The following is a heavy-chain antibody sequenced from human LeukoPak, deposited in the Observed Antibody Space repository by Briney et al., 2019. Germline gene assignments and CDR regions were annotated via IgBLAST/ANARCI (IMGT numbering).Heavy chain of an antibody. CDR1: GFTVSSNY. V-gene: IGHV3-53*01. Sequence: GGSLRLSCAASGFTVSSNYMSWVRQAPGKGLEWVSVIYSGGSTYYADSVKGRFTISRDNSKNTLYLQMNSLRVEDTAVYYCARGRSGSYPALFDYWGQGTLVTVSS. D-gene: IGHD3-10*01. CDR3: ARGRSGSYPALFDY. CDR2: IYSGGST. J-gene: IGHJ4*02.